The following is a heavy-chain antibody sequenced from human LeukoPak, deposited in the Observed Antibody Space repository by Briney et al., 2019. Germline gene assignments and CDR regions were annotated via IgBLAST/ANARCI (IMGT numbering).Heavy chain of an antibody. CDR1: GFTFSSYG. CDR2: ISSSSSTI. Sequence: PGGSLRLSCATSGFTFSSYGMNWVRQAPGKGLEWVSYISSSSSTIYYADSVKGRFTISRDNAKNSLYLQMNSLRAEDTAVYYCARPVGFCSSNWGFDYWGQGTLVTVSS. CDR3: ARPVGFCSSNWGFDY. J-gene: IGHJ4*02. D-gene: IGHD6-13*01. V-gene: IGHV3-48*01.